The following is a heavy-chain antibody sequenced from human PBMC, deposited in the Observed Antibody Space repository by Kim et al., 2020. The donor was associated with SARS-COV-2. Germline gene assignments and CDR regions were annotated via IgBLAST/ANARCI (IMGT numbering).Heavy chain of an antibody. Sequence: SETLSLTCAVYGESFSDYYWTWIRQSPGKGLEWIGEISLSGISNYNPSLKSRIAMSVDTSKNQFSLNLNSVTAADTAIYYCARGDPVTTIRKGCFDPWGQGTLVTVSS. J-gene: IGHJ5*02. CDR3: ARGDPVTTIRKGCFDP. V-gene: IGHV4-34*01. D-gene: IGHD3-22*01. CDR1: GESFSDYY. CDR2: ISLSGIS.